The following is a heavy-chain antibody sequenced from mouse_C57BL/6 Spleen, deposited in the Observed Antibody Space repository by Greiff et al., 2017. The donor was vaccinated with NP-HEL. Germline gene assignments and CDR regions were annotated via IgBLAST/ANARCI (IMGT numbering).Heavy chain of an antibody. J-gene: IGHJ4*01. V-gene: IGHV1-64*01. D-gene: IGHD1-1*01. CDR1: GYTFTSYW. Sequence: QVQLQQPGAELVKPGASVKLSCKASGYTFTSYWMHWVKQRPGQGLEWIGMIHPNSGSTNYNEKFKSKATLTVDKSSSTAYMQLSSLTSEDSAVYYCAREEKTVLAHYYAMDYWGQGTSVTVSS. CDR3: AREEKTVLAHYYAMDY. CDR2: IHPNSGST.